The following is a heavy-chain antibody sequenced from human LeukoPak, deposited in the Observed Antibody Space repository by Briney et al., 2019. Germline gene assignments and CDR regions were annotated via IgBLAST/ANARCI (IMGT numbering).Heavy chain of an antibody. CDR3: ARGQKDNGVSSSWYYFGMDV. V-gene: IGHV1-8*01. J-gene: IGHJ6*02. D-gene: IGHD6-13*01. CDR1: GYTFTSSD. Sequence: ASVKVSFKASGYTFTSSDINWVRQATGQGLEWMGWMNPNSGNTDYAQKFQGRVTMTRNTSISTAYMELSSLRSEDTAVYYCARGQKDNGVSSSWYYFGMDVWGQGTTVTVSS. CDR2: MNPNSGNT.